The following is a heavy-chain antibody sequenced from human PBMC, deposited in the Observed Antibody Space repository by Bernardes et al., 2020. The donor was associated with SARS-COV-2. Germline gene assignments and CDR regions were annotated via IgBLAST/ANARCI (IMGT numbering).Heavy chain of an antibody. J-gene: IGHJ5*02. CDR1: GFTFRDSA. V-gene: IGHV3-23*01. Sequence: GGSLHLSCAASGFTFRDSAMTWVRQAPGTGLAWVSLIRNFNDDGETTNYADSVKGRFTVSRDDSRSTLFLQMDRLRVEDTAIYYCAKPYWGTGELYQLDLWGQGTLVTVSS. CDR2: IRNFNDDGETT. CDR3: AKPYWGTGELYQLDL. D-gene: IGHD3-16*01.